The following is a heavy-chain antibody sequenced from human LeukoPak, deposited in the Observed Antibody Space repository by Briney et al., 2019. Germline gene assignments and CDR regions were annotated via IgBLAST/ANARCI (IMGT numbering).Heavy chain of an antibody. CDR2: IGPTGTDR. D-gene: IGHD6-19*01. J-gene: IGHJ4*02. V-gene: IGHV3-21*01. CDR3: ARDSRDTLYSSGWRNDY. CDR1: GFTFSSCG. Sequence: PGGSLRLSCAASGFTFSSCGFNWVRQAPGKGLEWVSSIGPTGTDRYYADSVRGRFTISRDNAKNSMYLQMNSLRAEDTAVYYCARDSRDTLYSSGWRNDYWGQGTLVTVSS.